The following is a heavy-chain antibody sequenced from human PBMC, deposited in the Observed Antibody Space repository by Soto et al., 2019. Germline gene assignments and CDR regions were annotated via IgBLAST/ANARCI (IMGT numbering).Heavy chain of an antibody. CDR2: IYYSGST. Sequence: QLQLQESGPGLVKPSETLSLTCTVSGGSISSSSYYWGWIRQPPGKGLEWIGSIYYSGSTYYNPSLKSRVTISVDTSKNQFSLKLSSVTAADTAVYYCARQTMEPRLYYFDYWGQGTLVTVSS. V-gene: IGHV4-39*01. J-gene: IGHJ4*02. CDR3: ARQTMEPRLYYFDY. CDR1: GGSISSSSYY. D-gene: IGHD3-10*01.